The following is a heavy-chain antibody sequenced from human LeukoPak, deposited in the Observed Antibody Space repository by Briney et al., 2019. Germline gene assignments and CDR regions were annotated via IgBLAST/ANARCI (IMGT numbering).Heavy chain of an antibody. CDR1: GFTFSSYG. V-gene: IGHV3-33*01. J-gene: IGHJ4*02. CDR2: IWYDGSNK. D-gene: IGHD1-26*01. Sequence: GRSLRLSCAASGFTFSSYGMHWVRQAPGKGLEWVAVIWYDGSNKYYADSVKGRFTISRDNSKNTLYLQMNSLRAEDTAVYYCARDAGTSGGYWSSPPSHFDCWGQGTLVTVSS. CDR3: ARDAGTSGGYWSSPPSHFDC.